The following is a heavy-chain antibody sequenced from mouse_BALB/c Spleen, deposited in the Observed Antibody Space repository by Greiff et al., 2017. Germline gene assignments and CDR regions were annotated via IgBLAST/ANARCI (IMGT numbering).Heavy chain of an antibody. D-gene: IGHD5-5*01. J-gene: IGHJ4*01. CDR3: ARHYPYYYAMDY. Sequence: EVQLQQSGPELVKPGASVKIPCKASGYTFTDYNMDWVKQSHGKSLEWIGDINPNNGGTSYNQKFKGKATLTVDKSSSTAYMELRSLTSEDSAVYYCARHYPYYYAMDYWGQGTSVTVSS. V-gene: IGHV1-18*01. CDR1: GYTFTDYN. CDR2: INPNNGGT.